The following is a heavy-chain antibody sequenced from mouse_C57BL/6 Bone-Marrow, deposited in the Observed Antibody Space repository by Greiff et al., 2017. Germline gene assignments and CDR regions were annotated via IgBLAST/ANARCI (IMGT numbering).Heavy chain of an antibody. CDR1: GYAFTNYL. D-gene: IGHD1-1*01. J-gene: IGHJ2*01. CDR3: ARSNYYGSSYYYFDY. Sequence: QVQLQQSGAELVRPGTSVKVSCKASGYAFTNYLIEWVKQRPGQGLGWIGVINPGSGGTNYNEKFKGKATLTADKSSSTAYMQLSSLTSEDSAVYFCARSNYYGSSYYYFDYWGQGTTLTGSS. V-gene: IGHV1-54*01. CDR2: INPGSGGT.